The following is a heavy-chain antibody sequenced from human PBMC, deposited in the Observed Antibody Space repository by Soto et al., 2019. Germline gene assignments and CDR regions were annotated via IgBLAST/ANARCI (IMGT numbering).Heavy chain of an antibody. CDR3: ARGYPSSIAARPGAFDI. V-gene: IGHV4-31*03. Sequence: SETLSLTCTVSGGSISSGGYYWSWIRQHPGKGLEWIGYIYYSGSTYYNPSLKSRVTISVDTSKNQFSLKLSSVTAADTAVYYCARGYPSSIAARPGAFDIWGQGTMVTV. CDR1: GGSISSGGYY. CDR2: IYYSGST. D-gene: IGHD6-6*01. J-gene: IGHJ3*02.